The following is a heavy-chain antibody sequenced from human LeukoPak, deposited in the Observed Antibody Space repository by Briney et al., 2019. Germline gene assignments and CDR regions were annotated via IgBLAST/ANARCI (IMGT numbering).Heavy chain of an antibody. CDR1: GDSIRSYY. CDR2: IYTSGST. V-gene: IGHV4-4*07. D-gene: IGHD3-22*01. J-gene: IGHJ4*02. Sequence: SETLPLTCTVSGDSIRSYYWSWIRQPAGKGLEWIGRIYTSGSTNYDPSLQNRVTMSVDTSKNQFSLKLSSVPAADTAVYYCASTTYYYDSSGYYFLDYWGQGTLVTVSS. CDR3: ASTTYYYDSSGYYFLDY.